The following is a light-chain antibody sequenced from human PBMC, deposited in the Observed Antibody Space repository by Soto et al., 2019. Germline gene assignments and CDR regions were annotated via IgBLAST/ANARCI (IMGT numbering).Light chain of an antibody. CDR3: GTWDNSLSAGV. CDR2: DNN. CDR1: SSNIQNNY. Sequence: QSVLTQPRSVSAAPGQKVTISCSGSSSNIQNNYVSWFQQLPGTAPKLLIYDNNRRPSGIPDRFSASKSGTSATLDITGLQTGDEADYYCGTWDNSLSAGVFGGGTQLTVL. J-gene: IGLJ2*01. V-gene: IGLV1-51*01.